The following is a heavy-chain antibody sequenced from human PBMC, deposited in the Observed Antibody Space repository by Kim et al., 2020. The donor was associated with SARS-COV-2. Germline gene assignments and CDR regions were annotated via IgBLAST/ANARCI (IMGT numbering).Heavy chain of an antibody. CDR1: GGSISSYY. D-gene: IGHD6-19*01. V-gene: IGHV4-59*08. CDR2: IYYSGST. J-gene: IGHJ3*02. CDR3: ARRDSSGWSKEAKNAFDI. Sequence: SETLSLTCTVSGGSISSYYWSWIRQPPGKGLEWIGYIYYSGSTNYNPSLKSRVTISVDTSKNQFSLKLSSVTAADTAVYYCARRDSSGWSKEAKNAFDIWGQGTMVTVSS.